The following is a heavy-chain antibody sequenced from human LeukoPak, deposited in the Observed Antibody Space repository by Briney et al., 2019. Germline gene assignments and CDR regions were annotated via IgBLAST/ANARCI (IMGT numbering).Heavy chain of an antibody. CDR3: ARDRGKGIAVAGSGDWFDP. CDR1: GYTFTSYA. D-gene: IGHD6-19*01. Sequence: GASVTVSCKASGYTFTSYAMNWVRQAPGQGLEWMGWINTNTGNPTYAQGFTGRFVFSLDTSVSTAYLQISSLKAEDTAVYYCARDRGKGIAVAGSGDWFDPWGQGTLVTVSS. V-gene: IGHV7-4-1*02. J-gene: IGHJ5*02. CDR2: INTNTGNP.